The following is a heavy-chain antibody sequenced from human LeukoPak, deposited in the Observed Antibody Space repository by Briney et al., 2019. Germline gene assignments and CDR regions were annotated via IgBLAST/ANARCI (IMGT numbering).Heavy chain of an antibody. J-gene: IGHJ4*02. CDR1: GGSISSYY. CDR2: IYYSGST. CDR3: ARDGSYSSGWGIDY. D-gene: IGHD6-19*01. V-gene: IGHV4-59*01. Sequence: SETLSLTCTVSGGSISSYYWSWIRQPPGKGLEWIGYIYYSGSTNYNPSLKSRVTISVDTSKNQFSLKLSSVTAADTAVYYCARDGSYSSGWGIDYWGQGTLVTVS.